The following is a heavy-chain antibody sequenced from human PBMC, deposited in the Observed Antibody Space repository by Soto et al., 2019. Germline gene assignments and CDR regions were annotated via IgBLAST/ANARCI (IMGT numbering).Heavy chain of an antibody. CDR1: GFTFSSYS. CDR2: ISSSSSYI. V-gene: IGHV3-21*01. Sequence: EVQLVESGGGLVKPGGSLRLSCAASGFTFSSYSMNWVRQAPGKGLEWVSSISSSSSYIYYADSVKGRFTISRDNAKNSLYLQMNSLRAEDTAVYYCARDSYSSSDGNAFDIWGQGTMVTVSS. D-gene: IGHD6-6*01. J-gene: IGHJ3*02. CDR3: ARDSYSSSDGNAFDI.